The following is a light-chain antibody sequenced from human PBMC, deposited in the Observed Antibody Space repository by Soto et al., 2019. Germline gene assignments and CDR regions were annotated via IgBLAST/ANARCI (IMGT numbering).Light chain of an antibody. CDR2: GTS. Sequence: TLSLSPRERATPSCRASQSVSSNLAWYQQKPGQAPRLLIYGTSSRATGIPDRFNGSGSGTEFTLTISSLQPDDFATYYCQQYITYSTFGQGTRLEIK. CDR1: QSVSSN. J-gene: IGKJ5*01. CDR3: QQYITYST. V-gene: IGKV3D-15*01.